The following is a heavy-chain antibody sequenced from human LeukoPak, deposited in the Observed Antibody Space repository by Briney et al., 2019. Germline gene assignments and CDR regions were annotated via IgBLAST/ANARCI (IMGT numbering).Heavy chain of an antibody. CDR2: ISTNGGHT. CDR1: GFSFSNYA. J-gene: IGHJ4*02. V-gene: IGHV3-64D*09. D-gene: IGHD2-2*01. Sequence: GGSLRLSCSASGFSFSNYAMHWVRQAPGKGLEYVSAISTNGGHTYYADSVQGRFTISRDDSKNTLYLQMSSLRAEDSALYYCVKDLLGYCSSTSCYATGPFDYWGQGTLVTVSS. CDR3: VKDLLGYCSSTSCYATGPFDY.